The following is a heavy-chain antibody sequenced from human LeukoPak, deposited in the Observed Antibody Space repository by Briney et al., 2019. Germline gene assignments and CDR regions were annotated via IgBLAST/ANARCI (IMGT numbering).Heavy chain of an antibody. D-gene: IGHD6-19*01. V-gene: IGHV1-8*03. CDR2: MNPNSGNT. J-gene: IGHJ4*02. CDR3: ARDRYSSGWYGGFDC. CDR1: GYTFTSYD. Sequence: ASVKVSCKASGYTFTSYDINWVRQATGQGLEWMGWMNPNSGNTGYAQKFQGRVTITRSTSISTAYMELSSLRSEDTAVYYCARDRYSSGWYGGFDCWGQGTLVTVSS.